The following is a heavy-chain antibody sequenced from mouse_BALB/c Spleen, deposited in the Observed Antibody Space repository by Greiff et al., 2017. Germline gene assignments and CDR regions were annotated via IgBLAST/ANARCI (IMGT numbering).Heavy chain of an antibody. CDR2: IYPYNVGT. V-gene: IGHV1S29*02. CDR1: GYTFTVYN. D-gene: IGHD2-3*01. J-gene: IGHJ4*01. CDR3: EIYYGYFYAMDE. Sequence: EVQLHPSGPELVKPGASVKISCIASGYTFTVYNMHWVKQSHGTSLVWIGFIYPYNVGTGYNQQFKSKATLTVDNSSSTAYMDLRSLTSEDSAVYEWEIYYGYFYAMDEWYAGTSDT.